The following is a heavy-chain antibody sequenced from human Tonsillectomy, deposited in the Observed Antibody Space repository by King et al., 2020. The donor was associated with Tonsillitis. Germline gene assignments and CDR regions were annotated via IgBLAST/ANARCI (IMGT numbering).Heavy chain of an antibody. J-gene: IGHJ3*02. D-gene: IGHD3-9*01. CDR3: ARLTGNDAFDI. Sequence: EVQLVESGGGLVQPGGSLRLSCAASGFTFSSYSMNWVRQAPGKGLEWVSYISSSSSTIYYADSVKGRFTISRDNAKNSLYLQMNSLRAEVTAVYYCARLTGNDAFDIWGQGTMVTVSS. CDR1: GFTFSSYS. CDR2: ISSSSSTI. V-gene: IGHV3-48*01.